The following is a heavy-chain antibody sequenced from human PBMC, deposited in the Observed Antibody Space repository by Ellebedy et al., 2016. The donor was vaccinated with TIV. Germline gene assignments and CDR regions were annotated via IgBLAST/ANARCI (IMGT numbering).Heavy chain of an antibody. V-gene: IGHV3-13*01. CDR1: GFTFSSYD. J-gene: IGHJ4*02. CDR3: ARATAGFDY. CDR2: IGTAGDT. Sequence: GESLKISCAASGFTFSSYDMHWVRQATGKGLELVSAIGTAGDTYYPGSVKGRFTISRENAKKYLYLQMNSLRAEDTAVYYCARATAGFDYWGQGTLVTVSS. D-gene: IGHD1-1*01.